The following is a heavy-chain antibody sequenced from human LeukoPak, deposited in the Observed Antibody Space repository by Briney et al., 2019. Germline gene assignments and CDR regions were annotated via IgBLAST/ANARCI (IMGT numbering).Heavy chain of an antibody. V-gene: IGHV1-8*03. CDR1: GYTFTSYD. D-gene: IGHD6-13*01. CDR3: ATRYSGSHYYYLDV. CDR2: MNPNSGNT. J-gene: IGHJ6*03. Sequence: ASVKVSCKASGYTFTSYDINWVRQATGQGLEWMGWMNPNSGNTGYAQKFQGRVTITRNTSISTAYMELSSLRSEDTAVYYCATRYSGSHYYYLDVWGKGTTVIVSS.